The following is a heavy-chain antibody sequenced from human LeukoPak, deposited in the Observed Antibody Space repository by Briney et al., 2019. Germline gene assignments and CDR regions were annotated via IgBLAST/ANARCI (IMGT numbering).Heavy chain of an antibody. CDR2: ISGSSGDT. CDR3: ARDLAYSRLDY. D-gene: IGHD5-18*01. CDR1: GFTFSTYA. V-gene: IGHV3-23*01. Sequence: GGSLRLSCAASGFTFSTYAMTWVRQAPGKGLEWVSSISGSSGDTYYADSVKGRFTISRDNSKNTLYLQMNSLRVEDTAFYYCARDLAYSRLDYWGQGMLVTVSS. J-gene: IGHJ4*02.